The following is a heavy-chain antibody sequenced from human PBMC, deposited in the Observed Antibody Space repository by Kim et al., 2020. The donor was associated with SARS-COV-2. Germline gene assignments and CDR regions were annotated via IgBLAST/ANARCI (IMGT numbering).Heavy chain of an antibody. CDR3: ARTLVLSGYYGMDV. D-gene: IGHD3-10*01. Sequence: ADSMRGRFTIARDNSKNTLYLQMSGLRAEATAVYYCARTLVLSGYYGMDVWGQGTTVTVSS. J-gene: IGHJ6*02. V-gene: IGHV3-33*01.